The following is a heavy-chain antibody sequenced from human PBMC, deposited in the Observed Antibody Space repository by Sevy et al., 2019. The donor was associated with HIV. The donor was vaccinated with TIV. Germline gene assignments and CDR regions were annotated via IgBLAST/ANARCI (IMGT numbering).Heavy chain of an antibody. CDR1: GFNFNIYS. CDR3: AREGCTKPHDY. J-gene: IGHJ4*02. Sequence: GGSLRLSCAVSGFNFNIYSMSWVRQAPGKGLEWVSTLSFGCGKINYAGSVKGRFTISRDNSKSSVYLQMNNLRPEDTAVYYCAREGCTKPHDYWGQGTLVTVSS. CDR2: LSFGCGKI. D-gene: IGHD2-8*01. V-gene: IGHV3-23*01.